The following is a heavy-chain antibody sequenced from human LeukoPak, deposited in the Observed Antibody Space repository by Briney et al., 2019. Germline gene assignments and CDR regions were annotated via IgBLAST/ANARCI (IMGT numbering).Heavy chain of an antibody. V-gene: IGHV1-46*01. D-gene: IGHD3-10*01. CDR1: GYTFTSYY. Sequence: GASVTVSCMASGYTFTSYYMHWVRQAPGQGLEWMGIINPSGGGTSYAQKFQGRVTMTRDTSTSTVYMELSSLRSEDTAVYYCARSITMVRGDDAFDIWGQGTMVTVSS. CDR3: ARSITMVRGDDAFDI. J-gene: IGHJ3*02. CDR2: INPSGGGT.